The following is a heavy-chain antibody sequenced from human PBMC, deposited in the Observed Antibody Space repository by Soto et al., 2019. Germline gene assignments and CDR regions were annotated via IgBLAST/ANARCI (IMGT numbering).Heavy chain of an antibody. CDR1: GGSISDLY. V-gene: IGHV4-59*11. CDR3: VAGPDHAKSAY. Sequence: PSETLSLTCTVSGGSISDLYLSWTRQPPGKGLEWIGYGLRHEFVGTNPSLTNRVTISVDMSKRQFSLRPNSVTAADTAVYYCVAGPDHAKSAYWGQGTLVTVSS. J-gene: IGHJ4*01. CDR2: GLRHEFV.